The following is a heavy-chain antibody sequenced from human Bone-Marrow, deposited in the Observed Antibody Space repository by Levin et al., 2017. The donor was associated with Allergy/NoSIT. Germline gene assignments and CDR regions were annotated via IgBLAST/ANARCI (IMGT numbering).Heavy chain of an antibody. V-gene: IGHV3-23*01. D-gene: IGHD3-3*01. CDR3: AKDSSRRIFGVVTAYDYYYDGMDV. CDR1: GFTFSSYA. CDR2: ISGSGGST. J-gene: IGHJ6*02. Sequence: GESLKISCAASGFTFSSYAMSWVRQAPGKGLEWVSAISGSGGSTYYADSVKGRFTISRDNSKNTLYLQMNSLRAEDTAVYYCAKDSSRRIFGVVTAYDYYYDGMDVWGQGTTVTVSS.